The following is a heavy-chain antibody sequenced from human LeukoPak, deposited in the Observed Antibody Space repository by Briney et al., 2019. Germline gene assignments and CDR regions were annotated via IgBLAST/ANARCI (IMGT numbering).Heavy chain of an antibody. CDR2: INSGSTYT. V-gene: IGHV3-21*01. Sequence: PGGSLRLSCAASGFTFNTYTMNWVRQAPGKGLEWVSSINSGSTYTYYTESVKGRFTVSRDNAKNSLFLQMNSLRAEDTAIYYCARSLTTLTYEGYWGQGTLVTVSS. D-gene: IGHD1-1*01. J-gene: IGHJ4*02. CDR3: ARSLTTLTYEGY. CDR1: GFTFNTYT.